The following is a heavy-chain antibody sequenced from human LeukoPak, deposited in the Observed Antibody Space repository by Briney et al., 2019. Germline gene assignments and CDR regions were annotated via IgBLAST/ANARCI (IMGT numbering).Heavy chain of an antibody. J-gene: IGHJ4*02. Sequence: GGSLRLSCAASGFTFSTYAMNWVRQAPGRGLEWVSTLSGNGGSTYYADSVKGRFTISRDNSKNTLYLQMNGLKGEDTAVYYCAKSRRLYGDFIVYWGQGTLVTVSS. V-gene: IGHV3-23*01. CDR3: AKSRRLYGDFIVY. D-gene: IGHD4-17*01. CDR2: LSGNGGST. CDR1: GFTFSTYA.